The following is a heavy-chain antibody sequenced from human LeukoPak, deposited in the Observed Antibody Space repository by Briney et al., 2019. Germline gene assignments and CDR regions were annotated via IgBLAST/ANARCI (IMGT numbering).Heavy chain of an antibody. CDR1: GYTFTSYG. J-gene: IGHJ4*02. V-gene: IGHV1-18*01. CDR2: ISAYNGNT. Sequence: GASVKVSCKASGYTFTSYGINWVRQAPGQGLEWMGWISAYNGNTNSAQKLQGRVTMTTDTSTTTAYMELRSLRSDDTAVYYCARDTVPAPPDYWGQGTLVTVSS. D-gene: IGHD4-17*01. CDR3: ARDTVPAPPDY.